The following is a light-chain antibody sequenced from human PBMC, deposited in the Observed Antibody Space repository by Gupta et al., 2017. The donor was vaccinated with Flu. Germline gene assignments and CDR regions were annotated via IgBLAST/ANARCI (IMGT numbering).Light chain of an antibody. Sequence: EIVMTQPPATLSVSPGERATLSCRASQSVSSNLAWYQQKPGQAPRLLIYGASTRATGIPARFSGSGSGTEFTLTISSLQSEDVAVYYCQQYNNWPLTWTFGQGTKVEIK. J-gene: IGKJ1*01. CDR3: QQYNNWPLTWT. CDR2: GAS. V-gene: IGKV3-15*01. CDR1: QSVSSN.